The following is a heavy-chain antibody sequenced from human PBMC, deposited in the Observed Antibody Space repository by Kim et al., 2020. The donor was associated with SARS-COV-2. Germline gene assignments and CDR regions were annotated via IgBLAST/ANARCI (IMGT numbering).Heavy chain of an antibody. V-gene: IGHV3-33*05. D-gene: IGHD6-19*01. J-gene: IGHJ5*02. CDR3: ARDHQDEYSSGWYR. CDR2: ISYDGSNK. CDR1: GFTFSSYG. Sequence: GGSLRLSCAASGFTFSSYGMHLVRQAPGKGLEWVAVISYDGSNKYYADSVKGRFTISRDNSKNTLYLQMNSLRAEDTAVYYCARDHQDEYSSGWYRWGQG.